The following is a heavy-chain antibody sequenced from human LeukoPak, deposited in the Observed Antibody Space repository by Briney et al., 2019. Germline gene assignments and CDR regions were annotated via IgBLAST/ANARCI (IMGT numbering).Heavy chain of an antibody. D-gene: IGHD1-26*01. J-gene: IGHJ3*02. Sequence: SETLSLTCTVSGGSISSSSYYWGWIRQPPGKGLEWIGSIYYSGSTYYNPSLKSRVTIFVDTSKNQFSLKLSSVTAADTAVYYCARGVGFMGPDAFDIWGQGTMVTVSS. CDR2: IYYSGST. CDR1: GGSISSSSYY. V-gene: IGHV4-39*07. CDR3: ARGVGFMGPDAFDI.